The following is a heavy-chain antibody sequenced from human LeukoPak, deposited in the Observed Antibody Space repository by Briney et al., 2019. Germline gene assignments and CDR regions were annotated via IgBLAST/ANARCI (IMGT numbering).Heavy chain of an antibody. D-gene: IGHD6-13*01. V-gene: IGHV3-21*06. CDR2: ISSNSRYI. CDR3: ARVAEAAALDS. J-gene: IGHJ4*02. CDR1: VFTFSTYS. Sequence: PGGSLRLSCAASVFTFSTYSMNGAPQAPGKGLEWVSSISSNSRYIYYADSMRGRFTISRDNAKNSLYLQMNSLKPEDTAVYYCARVAEAAALDSWGQGTLVTVSS.